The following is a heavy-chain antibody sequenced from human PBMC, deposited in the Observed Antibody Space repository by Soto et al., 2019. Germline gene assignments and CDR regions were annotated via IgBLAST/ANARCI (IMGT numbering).Heavy chain of an antibody. D-gene: IGHD2-2*01. J-gene: IGHJ6*02. Sequence: EVQLVESGGGLVKPGGSLRLSCAASGFTFSSYSMNWVRQAPGKGLEWVSSISSSSSYIYYADSVKGRFTISRDNAKNSLYLQMNSLRAEDTAVYYCARRGVFIVVVPAANHYYYGMDVWGQGTTVTVSS. CDR2: ISSSSSYI. CDR3: ARRGVFIVVVPAANHYYYGMDV. CDR1: GFTFSSYS. V-gene: IGHV3-21*01.